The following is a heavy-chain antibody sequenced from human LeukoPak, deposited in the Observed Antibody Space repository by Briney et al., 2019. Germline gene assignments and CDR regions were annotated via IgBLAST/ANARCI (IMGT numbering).Heavy chain of an antibody. D-gene: IGHD3-9*01. J-gene: IGHJ5*02. Sequence: SETLSLTCAVSGGSISSSNWWSWIRQPPGKGLEWIGEIYHSGSTNYNPSLKSRVTISVDTSKNQFSLKLSSVTAADTAVYYCARDMRYFARFDPWGQGTLVTVSS. V-gene: IGHV4-4*02. CDR3: ARDMRYFARFDP. CDR1: GGSISSSNW. CDR2: IYHSGST.